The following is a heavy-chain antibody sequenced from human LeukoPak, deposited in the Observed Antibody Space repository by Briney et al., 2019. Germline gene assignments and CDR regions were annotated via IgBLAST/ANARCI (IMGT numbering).Heavy chain of an antibody. V-gene: IGHV3-23*01. D-gene: IGHD1-1*01. CDR3: AKNDGNLPYYYYYMDV. Sequence: AISGSGGSTYYADSVKGRFTISRDNSKNTLYLQMNSLRAEDTAVYYCAKNDGNLPYYYYYMDVWGKGTTVTVSS. CDR2: ISGSGGST. J-gene: IGHJ6*03.